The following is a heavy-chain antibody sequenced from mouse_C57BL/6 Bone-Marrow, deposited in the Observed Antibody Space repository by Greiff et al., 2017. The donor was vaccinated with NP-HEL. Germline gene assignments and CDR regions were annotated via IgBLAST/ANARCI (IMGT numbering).Heavy chain of an antibody. CDR1: GYTFTSYG. V-gene: IGHV1-81*01. J-gene: IGHJ1*03. CDR2: IYPRSGNT. Sequence: VQLQQSGAELARPGASVKLSCKASGYTFTSYGISWVKQRTGQGLEWIGEIYPRSGNTYYNEKFKGKATLTADKSSSTAYMELRSLTSEDSAVYFCERRGHSNYWYFDVWGTGTTVTVSS. D-gene: IGHD2-5*01. CDR3: ERRGHSNYWYFDV.